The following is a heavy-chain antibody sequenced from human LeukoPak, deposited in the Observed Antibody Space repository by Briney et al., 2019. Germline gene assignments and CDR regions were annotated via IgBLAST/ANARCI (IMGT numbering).Heavy chain of an antibody. CDR3: AKDRGGCSSTSCYNNYFDY. Sequence: GGSLRLSCTTSGFTFSSDAMSWVRQAPGKGLEWVSAISGSGGSTYYADSVKGRFTISRDNSKNTLYLQMNSLRAEDTAAYYCAKDRGGCSSTSCYNNYFDYWGQGTLVTVAS. J-gene: IGHJ4*02. V-gene: IGHV3-23*01. D-gene: IGHD2-2*02. CDR1: GFTFSSDA. CDR2: ISGSGGST.